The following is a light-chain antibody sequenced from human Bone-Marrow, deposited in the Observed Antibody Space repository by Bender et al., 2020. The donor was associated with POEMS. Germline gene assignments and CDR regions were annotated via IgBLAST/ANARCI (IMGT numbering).Light chain of an antibody. CDR2: TNN. CDR1: GSNIGGYP. Sequence: QSLLTQPPPVSGTPGQRVTISCSGSGSNIGGYPVNCYQQLPGTAPRLLIYTNNERPSGVPDRFSGSKSGTSASLAITGLQSDDEAIYFCVAWDASLNGWVFGGGTKLTVL. CDR3: VAWDASLNGWV. J-gene: IGLJ3*02. V-gene: IGLV1-44*01.